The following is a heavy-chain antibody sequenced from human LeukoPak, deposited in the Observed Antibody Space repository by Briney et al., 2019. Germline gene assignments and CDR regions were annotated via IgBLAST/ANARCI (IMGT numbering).Heavy chain of an antibody. CDR2: IGTSSTTI. Sequence: PGGSLRLSCAASGFTVSSNYMSWVRQPPGKGLEWVSNIGTSSTTIYYADSVKGRFTISRDNAKNSLYLQMNSLRAEDTAVYYCARDVPAAIPAVYYYYYMDVWGKGTTVTVSS. D-gene: IGHD2-2*02. CDR1: GFTVSSNY. CDR3: ARDVPAAIPAVYYYYYMDV. J-gene: IGHJ6*03. V-gene: IGHV3-48*01.